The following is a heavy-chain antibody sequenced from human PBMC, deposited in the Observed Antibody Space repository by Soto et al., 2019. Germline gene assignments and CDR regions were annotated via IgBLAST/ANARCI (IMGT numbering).Heavy chain of an antibody. Sequence: QVQLQESGPGLVKPSQTLSLTCTVSGGSISSGGYYWSWIRQHPGKGLEWIGYIYYSGSTYYNPSLKSRVTISVDRSKNQFSLKLSSVTAPDTAVYYCARGGSSSPYFDSWGQGTLVTVSS. CDR3: ARGGSSSPYFDS. CDR2: IYYSGST. D-gene: IGHD6-13*01. CDR1: GGSISSGGYY. V-gene: IGHV4-31*03. J-gene: IGHJ4*02.